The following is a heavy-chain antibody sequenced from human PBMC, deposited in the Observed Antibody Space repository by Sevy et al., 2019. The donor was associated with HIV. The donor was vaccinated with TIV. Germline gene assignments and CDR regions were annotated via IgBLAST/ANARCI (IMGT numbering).Heavy chain of an antibody. CDR3: AREGCTKPHDY. D-gene: IGHD2-8*01. V-gene: IGHV3-23*01. Sequence: GGSLRLSCAASGFTFSKYSMSWVRQPPGKGRGWVSTLSFGCGEINHADSVKGRFTISRDNSKNSLYLQMNNLRAEDTAVYYCAREGCTKPHDYWGQGTLVTVSS. CDR2: LSFGCGEI. CDR1: GFTFSKYS. J-gene: IGHJ4*02.